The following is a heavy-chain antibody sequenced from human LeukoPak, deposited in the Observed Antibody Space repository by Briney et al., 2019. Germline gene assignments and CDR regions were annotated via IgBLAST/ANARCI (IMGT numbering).Heavy chain of an antibody. V-gene: IGHV3-7*01. D-gene: IGHD6-13*01. CDR3: ARDLPRYRIAAHRLADDDAFDI. J-gene: IGHJ3*02. CDR1: GFTLSIYR. CDR2: IRKDGSEI. Sequence: PGGSLRLYCAASGFTLSIYRMSWVRQAPGKGLEWVANIRKDGSEIYYVDSVKGRFTISRDNAKNSLYLQMNSLRAEDTAVYYCARDLPRYRIAAHRLADDDAFDIWGQGTMVTVSS.